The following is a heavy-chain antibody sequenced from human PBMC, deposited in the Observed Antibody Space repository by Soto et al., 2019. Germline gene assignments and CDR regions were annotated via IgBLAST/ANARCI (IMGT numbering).Heavy chain of an antibody. CDR2: ISPYTGNT. CDR1: VYIFVNYG. D-gene: IGHD3-16*01. V-gene: IGHV1-18*01. Sequence: ASVTVSCTSSVYIFVNYGIACVRQAPGQGLEWMGWISPYTGNTHSASKVQGRLTMTTDTSTSTAYMDLGSLTSDDTAVYYCVMVDNYVTPTPKDVWGQGTTVTVSS. J-gene: IGHJ6*02. CDR3: VMVDNYVTPTPKDV.